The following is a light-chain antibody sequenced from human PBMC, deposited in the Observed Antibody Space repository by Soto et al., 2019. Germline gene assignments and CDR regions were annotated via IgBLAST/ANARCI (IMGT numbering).Light chain of an antibody. CDR2: DAS. V-gene: IGKV1-5*01. J-gene: IGKJ1*01. Sequence: DIQMTQSPSSLSASFGDRVTITCRASQSVSRYLNWYQQKPGKAPKLLISDASSLETGVPSRFSGSGSGTEFTLTISSLQTDDFATYYCQQYNSYSSWTFGQGTKVDIK. CDR3: QQYNSYSSWT. CDR1: QSVSRY.